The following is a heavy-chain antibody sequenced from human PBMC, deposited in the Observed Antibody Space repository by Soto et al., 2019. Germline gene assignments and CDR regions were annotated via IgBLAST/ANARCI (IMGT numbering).Heavy chain of an antibody. CDR2: ISISGGTI. J-gene: IGHJ6*02. CDR3: ARVSAGGRNYYYGMDV. CDR1: GFTVSSYE. Sequence: GGSLRLSCAASGFTVSSYEMDWVRQAPGKGLEWVAYISISGGTIYYGDSVEGRFTISRDNADNSLYLQMNSLRAEDTAVYYCARVSAGGRNYYYGMDVWGQGTTVTVSS. V-gene: IGHV3-48*03. D-gene: IGHD3-10*01.